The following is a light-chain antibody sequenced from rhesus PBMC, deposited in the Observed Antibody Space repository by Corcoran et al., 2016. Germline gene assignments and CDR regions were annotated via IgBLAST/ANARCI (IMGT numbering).Light chain of an antibody. J-gene: IGKJ1*01. CDR1: QSVSIY. V-gene: IGKV3-10*01. CDR2: GAS. Sequence: QVILTQSPATLSLSPGERATLSCRASQSVSIYLAWYHQKPGQAPRLLISGASSRATGIPDRFSGSGSGTDCTLTISSLEPEDVGVYHCYQHSSGYRTFGQGTKVEIK. CDR3: YQHSSGYRT.